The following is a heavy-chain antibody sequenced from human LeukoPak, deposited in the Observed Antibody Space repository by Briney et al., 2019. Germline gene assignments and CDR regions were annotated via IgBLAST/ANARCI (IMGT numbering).Heavy chain of an antibody. Sequence: TGGSLRLSCAASGFTFSSYAMSWVRQAPGKGLEWVSIISGSGGSTYYADSVKGRFTISRDNSENTLYLQMNSLRAEDTAVHYCAKDGNDFWSGYLEYFQHWGQGTLVTVS. CDR3: AKDGNDFWSGYLEYFQH. D-gene: IGHD3-3*01. CDR1: GFTFSSYA. CDR2: ISGSGGST. V-gene: IGHV3-23*01. J-gene: IGHJ1*01.